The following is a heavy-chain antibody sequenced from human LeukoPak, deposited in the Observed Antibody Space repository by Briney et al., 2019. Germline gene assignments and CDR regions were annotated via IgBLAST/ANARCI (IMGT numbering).Heavy chain of an antibody. J-gene: IGHJ4*02. CDR2: ISSSGSTI. CDR3: AKDLYCSGY. V-gene: IGHV3-48*04. Sequence: TGGSLRLSCEASGFTFNTYSMDWARQAPGKGLEWVSYISSSGSTIYYADSVKGRFTISRDNAKNSLYLQMNSLRAEDTAVYYCAKDLYCSGYLGQGTLVTVSS. D-gene: IGHD2-15*01. CDR1: GFTFNTYS.